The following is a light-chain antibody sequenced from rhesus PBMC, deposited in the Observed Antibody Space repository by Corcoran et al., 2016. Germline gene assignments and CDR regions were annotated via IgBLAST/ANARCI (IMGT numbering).Light chain of an antibody. V-gene: IGKV1-22*01. CDR1: QLMSSS. CDR2: TAS. J-gene: IGKJ4*01. CDR3: KQYTSSPLT. Sequence: DIQMTQSPSSLSASVGDTVTITCRASQLMSSSLALYQQKPVKAPKLLFYTASTLQSGVPSRVSGSGSGTDFTLTINSLKSEDFATDYCKQYTSSPLTFGGGTKVEIK.